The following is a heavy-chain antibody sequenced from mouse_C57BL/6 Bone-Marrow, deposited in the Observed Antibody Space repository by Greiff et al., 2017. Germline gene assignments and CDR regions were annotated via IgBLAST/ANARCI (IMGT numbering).Heavy chain of an antibody. CDR2: IYPRSGNT. Sequence: VQRVESGAELARPGASVTLSCKASGYTFTSYGISWVKQRTGQGLEWIGEIYPRSGNTYYNEKFKGKATLTADKSSSTAYMELRSLTSEDSAVYFCARGNYDYDAGYYYAMDYWGQGTSVTVSS. CDR3: ARGNYDYDAGYYYAMDY. V-gene: IGHV1-81*01. J-gene: IGHJ4*01. D-gene: IGHD2-4*01. CDR1: GYTFTSYG.